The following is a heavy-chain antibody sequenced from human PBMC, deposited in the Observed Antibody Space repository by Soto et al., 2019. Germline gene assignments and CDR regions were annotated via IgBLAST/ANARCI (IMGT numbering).Heavy chain of an antibody. CDR3: ARGSITMVRGAPTHHNWYDP. V-gene: IGHV4-31*03. CDR2: IYYSGST. J-gene: IGHJ5*02. Sequence: SETLSLTCTVSGGSISSGGYYWSWIRQHPGKGLEWIGYIYYSGSTYYNPSLKSRVTISVDTSKNQFSLKLSSVTAADTAVYYCARGSITMVRGAPTHHNWYDPWGQGTLVTVSS. D-gene: IGHD3-10*01. CDR1: GGSISSGGYY.